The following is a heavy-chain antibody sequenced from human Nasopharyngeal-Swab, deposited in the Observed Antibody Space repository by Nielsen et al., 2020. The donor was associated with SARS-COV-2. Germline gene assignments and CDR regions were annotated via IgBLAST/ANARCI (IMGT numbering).Heavy chain of an antibody. Sequence: WIRQPPGKGLEWIGRIYYSGSTYYNPTLKGRVTISVDTSKNQFSLKLSSVTAADTAVYYCATPWELSAYWGQGTLVTVSS. V-gene: IGHV4-39*01. CDR3: ATPWELSAY. CDR2: IYYSGST. D-gene: IGHD1-26*01. J-gene: IGHJ4*02.